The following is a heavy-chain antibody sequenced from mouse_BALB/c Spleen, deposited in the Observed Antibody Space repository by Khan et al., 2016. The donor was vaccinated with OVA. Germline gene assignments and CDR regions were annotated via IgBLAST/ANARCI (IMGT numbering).Heavy chain of an antibody. CDR3: ARGNYYGYYFDY. CDR1: GYSITSNYA. CDR2: ISYSDST. Sequence: EVQLQESGPGLVKPSQSLSLTCTVTGYSITSNYAWNWIRQFPGNKLEWMGYISYSDSTSYNPSLKSRISITRDTSQNQFFLQLNSVTTEDTATYYCARGNYYGYYFDYWVQGTTLTVSA. V-gene: IGHV3-2*02. D-gene: IGHD1-1*01. J-gene: IGHJ2*01.